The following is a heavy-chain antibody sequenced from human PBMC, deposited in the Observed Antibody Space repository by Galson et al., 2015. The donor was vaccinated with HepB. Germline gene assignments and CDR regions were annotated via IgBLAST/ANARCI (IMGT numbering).Heavy chain of an antibody. CDR2: ISYDGSNK. Sequence: SLRLSCAASGFTFSSYAMHWVRQAPGKGLEWVAVISYDGSNKYYADSVKGRFTISRDNSKNTLYLQMNSLRAEDTAVYYCARGGGEMATIYCFDYWGQRTLVTVSS. V-gene: IGHV3-30-3*01. J-gene: IGHJ4*02. CDR3: ARGGGEMATIYCFDY. D-gene: IGHD5-24*01. CDR1: GFTFSSYA.